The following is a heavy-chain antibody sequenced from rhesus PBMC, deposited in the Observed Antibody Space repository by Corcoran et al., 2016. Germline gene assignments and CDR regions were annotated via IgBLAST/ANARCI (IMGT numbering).Heavy chain of an antibody. CDR3: AKDPVNTVTPLDY. Sequence: EVQLVETGGGLVQPGGSLKLSCAASGFTFSSYGMSWVRQAPGKGLEWVSAINRGGGSTYYADSVKGRFTISRDNSKNTLSLQMNSLRAEDTAVYYCAKDPVNTVTPLDYWGQGVLVTVSS. CDR1: GFTFSSYG. V-gene: IGHV3S5*01. D-gene: IGHD4-23*01. CDR2: INRGGGST. J-gene: IGHJ4*01.